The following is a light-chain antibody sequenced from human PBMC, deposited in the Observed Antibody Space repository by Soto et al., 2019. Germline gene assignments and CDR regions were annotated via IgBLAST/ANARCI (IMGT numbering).Light chain of an antibody. V-gene: IGKV1-5*03. Sequence: DIQMTQSPSTLSGSVGDSVTITCRASQTISSWLAWYQQKPGKAPKPLIYNASNLKSGVPSRFSGSGSGTEFTLTISSLQPDDFATYYCQHYNSYSEAFGQGTKVDIK. CDR2: NAS. CDR3: QHYNSYSEA. J-gene: IGKJ1*01. CDR1: QTISSW.